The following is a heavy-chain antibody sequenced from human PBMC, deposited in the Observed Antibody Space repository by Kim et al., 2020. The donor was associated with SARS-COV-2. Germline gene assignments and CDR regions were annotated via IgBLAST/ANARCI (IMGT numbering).Heavy chain of an antibody. CDR1: GGPISSGGYY. D-gene: IGHD3-10*01. J-gene: IGHJ5*02. CDR3: ARDEDYYGSGFDP. Sequence: SETLSLTCTVSGGPISSGGYYWNWIRQYAGKDLEWIGYIYYSGNTYYNPSLKGRVAISLDTSKNQFSLRLTSVTAADTAVYYCARDEDYYGSGFDPWGQGNLVTVSS. V-gene: IGHV4-31*03. CDR2: IYYSGNT.